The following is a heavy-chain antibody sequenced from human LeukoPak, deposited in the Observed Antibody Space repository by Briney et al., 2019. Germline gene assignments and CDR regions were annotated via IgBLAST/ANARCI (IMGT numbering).Heavy chain of an antibody. D-gene: IGHD6-19*01. CDR1: GFTFSSYW. V-gene: IGHV3-7*04. Sequence: GGSLRLSCEASGFTFSSYWMSWVRQAPGKGLEWVANIKQDGSEKYYVDSVKGRFTISRDNAKNSLYLQVNSLRAEDTAVYYCARVRQWLVFRYFDYWGQGTLVTVSS. J-gene: IGHJ4*02. CDR2: IKQDGSEK. CDR3: ARVRQWLVFRYFDY.